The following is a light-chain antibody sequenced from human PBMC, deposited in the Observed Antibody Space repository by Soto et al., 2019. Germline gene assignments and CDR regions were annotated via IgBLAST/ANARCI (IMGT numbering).Light chain of an antibody. J-gene: IGKJ5*01. Sequence: SVLTQSPATLSLSPWEIATLSCRASQSFRGLLAWYQQKPGQAPRLLIYDAYNRATGIPPRFSGSGSGTDFTLTISSLEPEDSAVYYCQQRHMWPITFGQGTRLEI. CDR1: QSFRGL. CDR2: DAY. CDR3: QQRHMWPIT. V-gene: IGKV3-11*01.